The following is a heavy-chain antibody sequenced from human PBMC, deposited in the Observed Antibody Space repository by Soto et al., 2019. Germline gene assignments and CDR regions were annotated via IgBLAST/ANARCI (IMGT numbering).Heavy chain of an antibody. J-gene: IGHJ6*02. CDR1: GGTFSSYA. CDR3: ARSQGSSTSLEIYYYYYYGMDV. Sequence: QVQLVQSGAEVKKPGSSVKVSCKASGGTFSSYAIRWVRQAPGQGLEWMGGIIPISDTTNYAQKFQGRVTIPADESTSTAYMELSSLRSEDTAVYYCARSQGSSTSLEIYYYYYYGMDVWGQGTTVTVSS. V-gene: IGHV1-69*01. CDR2: IIPISDTT. D-gene: IGHD2-2*01.